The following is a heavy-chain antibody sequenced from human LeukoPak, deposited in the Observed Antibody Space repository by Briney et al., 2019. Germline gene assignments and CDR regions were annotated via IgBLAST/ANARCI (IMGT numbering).Heavy chain of an antibody. CDR1: GGSISSSSYY. D-gene: IGHD3-16*01. CDR3: ATEGLGPFDY. Sequence: SETLSLTCTVSGGSISSSSYYWSWIRQPAGKGLEWIGRIYTSGSTNYNPSLKSRVTISVDTSKNQFSLKLSSVTAADTAVYYCATEGLGPFDYWGQGTLVTVSS. V-gene: IGHV4-61*02. CDR2: IYTSGST. J-gene: IGHJ4*02.